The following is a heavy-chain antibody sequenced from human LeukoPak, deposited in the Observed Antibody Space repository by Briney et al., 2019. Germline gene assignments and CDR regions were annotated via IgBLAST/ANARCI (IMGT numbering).Heavy chain of an antibody. V-gene: IGHV1-69*13. CDR3: ARDLVGSHTSYSSGAWDY. Sequence: SVKVSCKASGYTFTSYGISWVRQAPGQGLEWMGGIIPIFGAANYAQKFQGRVTITADESTSTAYMELSSLGAEDTAVYYCARDLVGSHTSYSSGAWDYWGQGTLVTVSS. CDR1: GYTFTSYG. J-gene: IGHJ4*02. CDR2: IIPIFGAA. D-gene: IGHD3-9*01.